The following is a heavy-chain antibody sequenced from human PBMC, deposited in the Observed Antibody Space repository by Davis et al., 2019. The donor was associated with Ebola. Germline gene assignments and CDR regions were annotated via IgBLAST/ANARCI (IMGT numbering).Heavy chain of an antibody. CDR3: ARSGNHHYGDYVPNWFDP. D-gene: IGHD4-17*01. CDR2: IIPMFGTA. Sequence: AASVKVSCKASGGTFSSYAISWVRQAPGQGLEWMGGIIPMFGTANYAQKFQGRVTITADESTSTAYMELSSLRSEDTAVYYCARSGNHHYGDYVPNWFDPWGQGTLVTASS. J-gene: IGHJ5*02. CDR1: GGTFSSYA. V-gene: IGHV1-69*13.